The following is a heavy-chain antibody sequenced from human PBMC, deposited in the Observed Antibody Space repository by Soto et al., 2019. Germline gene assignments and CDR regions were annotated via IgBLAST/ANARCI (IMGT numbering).Heavy chain of an antibody. V-gene: IGHV3-20*04. J-gene: IGHJ4*02. CDR1: GFTFDDYG. D-gene: IGHD1-26*01. CDR2: VNWNGGST. Sequence: EVQLVESGGGVLRPGGSLRLSCAASGFTFDDYGMSWARQAPGKGLEWVSGVNWNGGSTGYADSVKGRFTISRDNAKNALYLQMNSLRAEDTAFYYCVRGASLNCAYWGQGTLVTVSS. CDR3: VRGASLNCAY.